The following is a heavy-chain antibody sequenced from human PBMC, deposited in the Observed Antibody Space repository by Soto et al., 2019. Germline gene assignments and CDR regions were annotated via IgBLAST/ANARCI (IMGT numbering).Heavy chain of an antibody. V-gene: IGHV1-18*01. CDR3: ARDEAAHTFDP. Sequence: QVQLVQSGAEVKKPGASVKVSCKASGYNFTSYGISWVRQAPGQGLEWMGWISPYNGNTNYAQKLQGRVTMTTDKSTSTAYMELRSLRSADTAGYYCARDEAAHTFDPWGQGILVTVSS. J-gene: IGHJ5*02. CDR2: ISPYNGNT. CDR1: GYNFTSYG. D-gene: IGHD6-13*01.